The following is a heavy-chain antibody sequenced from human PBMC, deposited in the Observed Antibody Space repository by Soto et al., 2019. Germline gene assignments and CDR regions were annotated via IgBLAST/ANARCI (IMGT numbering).Heavy chain of an antibody. D-gene: IGHD2-8*01. J-gene: IGHJ3*01. V-gene: IGHV3-74*01. CDR2: INRDGSST. Sequence: GGSLRLSCAASGFTFRSYWMHWVRQAPGKGLVWVSRINRDGSSTSYADSVKGRVTISRDTAKNTLYLQMNSLRAEDTAIYYCVKEDDAWTNGLFDFCGQGTMV. CDR3: VKEDDAWTNGLFDF. CDR1: GFTFRSYW.